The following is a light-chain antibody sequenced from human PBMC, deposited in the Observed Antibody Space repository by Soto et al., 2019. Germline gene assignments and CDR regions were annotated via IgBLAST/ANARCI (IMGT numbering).Light chain of an antibody. CDR2: DVS. J-gene: IGLJ1*01. CDR1: SSDVGGYNY. V-gene: IGLV2-14*01. CDR3: SSYTSSSTQV. Sequence: QPELTQPASVSVSPGQSSTISCTGTSSDVGGYNYVSWYQQHPGKAPKLMIYDVSNRPSGVSNRFSGSKSGNTASLTISGLQAEDEADYYCSSYTSSSTQVFGTGTKVTVL.